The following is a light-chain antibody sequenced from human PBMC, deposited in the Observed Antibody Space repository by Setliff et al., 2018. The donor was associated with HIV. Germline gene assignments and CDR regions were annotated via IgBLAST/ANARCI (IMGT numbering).Light chain of an antibody. Sequence: QSVLTQSASVSGSPGQSITISCTGTSSDVGSFNLVSWYQQHPGKAPKLMIYEGSKRPSGVSNRFSGSKSGNTASLTISGLQAEDEADYCCCSYAGSTTFYVFGTGTKVTVL. J-gene: IGLJ1*01. CDR3: CSYAGSTTFYV. CDR2: EGS. V-gene: IGLV2-23*01. CDR1: SSDVGSFNL.